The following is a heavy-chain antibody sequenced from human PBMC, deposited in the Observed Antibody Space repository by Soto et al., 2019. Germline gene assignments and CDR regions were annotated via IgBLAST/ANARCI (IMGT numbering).Heavy chain of an antibody. CDR2: ISNSGTT. J-gene: IGHJ4*02. Sequence: SETLSLTCTVSGASISTYYWGCIRQPPGKGLVWIGYISNSGTTNYDSSLKSRVTISKDPSKNQFSLKLTSVTAADTAVYYCARELPGGSRSPQFDYWGQGALVTVSS. V-gene: IGHV4-59*01. CDR1: GASISTYY. CDR3: ARELPGGSRSPQFDY. D-gene: IGHD1-26*01.